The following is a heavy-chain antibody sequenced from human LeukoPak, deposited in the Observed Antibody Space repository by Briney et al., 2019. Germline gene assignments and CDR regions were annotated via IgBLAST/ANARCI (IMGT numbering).Heavy chain of an antibody. D-gene: IGHD2/OR15-2a*01. CDR2: IFSSSTYI. V-gene: IGHV3-21*03. CDR3: ARDFYDGFALDN. J-gene: IGHJ4*02. CDR1: GFTFSSYS. Sequence: GGSLRLSCAASGFTFSSYSMNWVRQSPGKGLEWVSFIFSSSTYIYYTDSVKGRFTISRDNARNSLYLQMDNLRAEDTGVYYCARDFYDGFALDNWGQGTLVTVSS.